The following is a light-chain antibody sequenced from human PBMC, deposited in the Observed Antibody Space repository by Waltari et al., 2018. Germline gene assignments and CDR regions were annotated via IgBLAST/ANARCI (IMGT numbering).Light chain of an antibody. CDR2: KKD. J-gene: IGLJ1*01. CDR3: AAWDDSLSGYV. CDR1: TANVRTQT. V-gene: IGLV1-44*01. Sequence: HSVLTQPPSASGTPGERLTISCSGSTANVRTQTVNWYQNFPVMAPKRLIYKKDQRHSGVPDRFSGSKSGTSASLAISGLQSEDEAVYYCAAWDDSLSGYVFGTGTKVSV.